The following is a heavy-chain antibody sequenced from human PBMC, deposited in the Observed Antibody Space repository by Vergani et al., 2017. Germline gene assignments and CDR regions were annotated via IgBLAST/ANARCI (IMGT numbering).Heavy chain of an antibody. D-gene: IGHD5-18*01. Sequence: QVQLVQSGAEVKKPGSSVKVSCKASGGTFSSYNISWVRQAPGQGLEWMGRIIPILGIANYAQKFQGRVTITADKSTSTAYMELSSLRSEDTAVYYCARNGGGTATSLDYWGQGTLVTVSS. CDR1: GGTFSSYN. V-gene: IGHV1-69*02. CDR3: ARNGGGTATSLDY. J-gene: IGHJ4*02. CDR2: IIPILGIA.